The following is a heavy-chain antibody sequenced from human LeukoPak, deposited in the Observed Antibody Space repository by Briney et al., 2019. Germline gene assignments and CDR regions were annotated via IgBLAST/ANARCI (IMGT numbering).Heavy chain of an antibody. CDR3: AREGITMVRGVPREFDY. D-gene: IGHD3-10*01. CDR2: IYYSGST. CDR1: GGSISSSSYY. V-gene: IGHV4-39*07. Sequence: SETLSLTCTVSGGSISSSSYYWGWIRQPPGKGLEWIGSIYYSGSTYYNPSLKSRVTISVDTSKNQFSLKLSSVTAADTAVYYCAREGITMVRGVPREFDYWGQGTLVTVSS. J-gene: IGHJ4*02.